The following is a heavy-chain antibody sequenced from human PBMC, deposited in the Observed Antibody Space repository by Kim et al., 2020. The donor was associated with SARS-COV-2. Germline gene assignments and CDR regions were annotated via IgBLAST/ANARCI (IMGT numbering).Heavy chain of an antibody. CDR3: ARDRTGASYYYGMDV. J-gene: IGHJ6*02. D-gene: IGHD3-10*01. V-gene: IGHV3-21*01. Sequence: ADSGKAPFTISRDNSKDSLLLQMNSLRAEDTAVYYCARDRTGASYYYGMDVWGQGTTVTVSS.